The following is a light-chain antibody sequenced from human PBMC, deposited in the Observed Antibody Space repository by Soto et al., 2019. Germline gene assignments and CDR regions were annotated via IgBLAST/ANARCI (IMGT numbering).Light chain of an antibody. J-gene: IGKJ1*01. CDR1: QSIFSSY. CDR3: QQYGSSGRT. CDR2: GAS. Sequence: EIVLTQSPGTLSLSPGESATLSCRASQSIFSSYLAWYQQKPGQAPRLLIYGASSRATGIPDRFSGDGSGTDFTLKISSLEPEDFAVYYCQQYGSSGRTFGQGTKVDI. V-gene: IGKV3-20*01.